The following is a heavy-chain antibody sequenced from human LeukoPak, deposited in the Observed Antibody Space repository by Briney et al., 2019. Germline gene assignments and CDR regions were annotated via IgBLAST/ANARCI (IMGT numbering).Heavy chain of an antibody. Sequence: PSETLSLTCTVSGDSISSSSYYWGWIRQPPGKGLEWIGGIYYSGSTYYNPSLQRRASISLDTSNNQFSLKLSSVTAADTAVYYCAKYVATAENWFDPWGQGTQVTVSS. CDR2: IYYSGST. J-gene: IGHJ5*02. D-gene: IGHD6-13*01. CDR1: GDSISSSSYY. V-gene: IGHV4-39*07. CDR3: AKYVATAENWFDP.